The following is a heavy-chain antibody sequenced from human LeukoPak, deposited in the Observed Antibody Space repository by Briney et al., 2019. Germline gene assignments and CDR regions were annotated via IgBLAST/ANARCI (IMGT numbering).Heavy chain of an antibody. CDR2: INHSGST. D-gene: IGHD4-17*01. J-gene: IGHJ4*02. V-gene: IGHV4-34*01. Sequence: SETLSLTCAVYGGSFSGYCWSWIRQPPGKGLEWIGEINHSGSTNYNPSLKSRVTISVDTSKNQFSLKLSSVTAADTAVYYCASLRTVTTGYWGQGTLVTVSS. CDR3: ASLRTVTTGY. CDR1: GGSFSGYC.